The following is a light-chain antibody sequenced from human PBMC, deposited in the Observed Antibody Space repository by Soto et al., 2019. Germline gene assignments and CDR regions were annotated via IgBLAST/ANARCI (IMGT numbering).Light chain of an antibody. V-gene: IGKV3-20*01. J-gene: IGKJ2*01. Sequence: EIVMTQSPGTLSLSPGERATISCRASQVIGSRYLAWYHQKSGQAPRLLIYGASSRATRIPDRFSGSGSGTDFTLTISRLEPEDFGVYYCQQFGSSIPHTFGQGTKLEIK. CDR3: QQFGSSIPHT. CDR2: GAS. CDR1: QVIGSRY.